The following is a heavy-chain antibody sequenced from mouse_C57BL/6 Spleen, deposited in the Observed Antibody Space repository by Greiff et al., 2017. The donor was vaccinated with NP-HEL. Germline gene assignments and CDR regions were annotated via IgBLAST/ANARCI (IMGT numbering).Heavy chain of an antibody. D-gene: IGHD1-1*01. CDR3: ARIPSFTGYAMDY. J-gene: IGHJ4*01. CDR2: IYPGSGST. Sequence: QVQLQQSGAELVKPGASVKMSCKASGYTFTSYWITWVKQRPGQGLEWIGDIYPGSGSTNYNEKFKSKATLTVDTSSSTAYMQLSSLTSEDSAVYDCARIPSFTGYAMDYWGQGTSVTVSS. V-gene: IGHV1-55*01. CDR1: GYTFTSYW.